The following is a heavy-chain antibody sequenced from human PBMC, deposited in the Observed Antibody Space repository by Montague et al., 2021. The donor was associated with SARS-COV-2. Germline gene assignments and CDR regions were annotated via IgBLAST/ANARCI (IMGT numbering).Heavy chain of an antibody. CDR1: GFIVSSNY. CDR3: ARTLHERGGMDV. V-gene: IGHV3-53*04. Sequence: SLRLSCAASGFIVSSNYMSWVRQAPGKGLEWVSVIYSGGSTFYADSVEGRFTISRHNSKNTLYLQMNSLRPEDTAVYYCARTLHERGGMDVWGQGTTVTVSS. J-gene: IGHJ6*02. CDR2: IYSGGST.